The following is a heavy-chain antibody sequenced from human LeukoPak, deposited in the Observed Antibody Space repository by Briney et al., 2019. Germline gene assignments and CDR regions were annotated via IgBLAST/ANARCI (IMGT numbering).Heavy chain of an antibody. Sequence: PGGSLRLSCAASGFTFSSYGMHWVRQAPGKGLEWVAVISYDGSNKYYADSMKGRFTISRDNSKNTLYLQMNSLKTEDTAIYYCAKFHITGTTPSYFDYWGQGTLVTVSS. CDR1: GFTFSSYG. V-gene: IGHV3-30*18. J-gene: IGHJ4*02. D-gene: IGHD1-7*01. CDR3: AKFHITGTTPSYFDY. CDR2: ISYDGSNK.